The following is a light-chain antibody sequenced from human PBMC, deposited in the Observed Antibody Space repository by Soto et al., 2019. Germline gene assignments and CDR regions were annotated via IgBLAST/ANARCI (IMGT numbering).Light chain of an antibody. J-gene: IGKJ3*01. CDR2: DAS. CDR1: QSVSSY. V-gene: IGKV3-11*01. Sequence: EIVLTQSPATLSFSPGERATLSCRASQSVSSYLAWYQQKPGQAPRLLIYDASNRATGIPVRFRGSGSGTDFTLTISSLEPEDFAVYYCQQRSNWLEFTLGPGTKVDI. CDR3: QQRSNWLEFT.